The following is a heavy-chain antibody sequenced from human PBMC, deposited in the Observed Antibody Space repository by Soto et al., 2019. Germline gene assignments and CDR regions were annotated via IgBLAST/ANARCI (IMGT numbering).Heavy chain of an antibody. CDR2: ISYDGSNR. D-gene: IGHD3-10*01. J-gene: IGHJ6*02. V-gene: IGHV3-30*18. Sequence: AGGSLRLSCAASRFTFSRFGMHCVRQAPGKGLSWVAVISYDGSNRFYADSVKGRFTSSRDNSKNTLYLQMNSLRPEDTAVYYCAKDLYGSETYTYYCGMDVWGQGTTVTVYS. CDR1: RFTFSRFG. CDR3: AKDLYGSETYTYYCGMDV.